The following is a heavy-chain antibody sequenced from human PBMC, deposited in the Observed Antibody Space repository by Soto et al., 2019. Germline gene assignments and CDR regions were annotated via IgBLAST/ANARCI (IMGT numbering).Heavy chain of an antibody. CDR3: ARGRIQLWSPFDY. Sequence: SETLSLTCTVSGGSISSYYWSWIRQPPGKGLEWIGYIYYSGSTNYNPSLKSRVTISVDTSKNQFSLKLSSVTAADTAVYYCARGRIQLWSPFDYWGQGTLVTVSS. V-gene: IGHV4-59*01. J-gene: IGHJ4*02. CDR1: GGSISSYY. D-gene: IGHD5-18*01. CDR2: IYYSGST.